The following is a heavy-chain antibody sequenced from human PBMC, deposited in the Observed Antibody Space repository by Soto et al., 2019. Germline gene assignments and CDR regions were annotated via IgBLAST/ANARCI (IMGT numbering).Heavy chain of an antibody. V-gene: IGHV4-39*01. CDR2: IYYSGST. CDR3: ARHITPRGSEVATIGYYYGMDV. D-gene: IGHD5-12*01. Sequence: SETLSLTCTVSGGSISSSSYYWGWIRQPPGKGLEWIGSIYYSGSTYYNPSLKSRVTISVDTSKNQFSLKLSSVTAADTAVYYCARHITPRGSEVATIGYYYGMDVWGQGTTVTVSS. CDR1: GGSISSSSYY. J-gene: IGHJ6*02.